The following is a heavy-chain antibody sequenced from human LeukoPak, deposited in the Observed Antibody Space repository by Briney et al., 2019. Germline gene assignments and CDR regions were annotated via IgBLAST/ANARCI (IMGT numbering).Heavy chain of an antibody. J-gene: IGHJ6*04. CDR2: VRSKSDAGTM. Sequence: GGSLRLSCTASGFNFRSAWMSWARQAPGKGLEWVGRVRSKSDAGTMDYAAHVQGRFSISRDDSKNMVYLDMNSLKTEDTAVYYCGGRRVWGNGTVVTISS. D-gene: IGHD3-16*01. CDR3: GGRRV. CDR1: GFNFRSAW. V-gene: IGHV3-15*01.